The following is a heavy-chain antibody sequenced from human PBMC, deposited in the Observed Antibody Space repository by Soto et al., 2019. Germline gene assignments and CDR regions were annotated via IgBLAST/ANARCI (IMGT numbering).Heavy chain of an antibody. CDR3: ARAVAAAGTEGGFDY. CDR2: INHSGST. V-gene: IGHV4-34*01. CDR1: GGSFSGYY. Sequence: PSETLSLTCAVYGGSFSGYYWSWIRQPPGKGLEWIGEINHSGSTNYNPSLKSRVTISVDTSKNQFSLKLSSVTAADTAVYYCARAVAAAGTEGGFDYWGQGTLVTVSS. J-gene: IGHJ4*02. D-gene: IGHD6-13*01.